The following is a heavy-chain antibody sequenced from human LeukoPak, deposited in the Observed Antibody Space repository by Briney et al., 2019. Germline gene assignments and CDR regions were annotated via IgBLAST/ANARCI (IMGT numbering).Heavy chain of an antibody. D-gene: IGHD3-3*01. Sequence: GGSLRLFCAASGFTFSDYYMSWISQAPGKGLEWVSYISSSGSTIYYADSVKGRFTISRDNAKNSLYLQMNSLRAEDTAVYYCARLYYDFWSGPTRRDYWGQGTLVTVSS. CDR3: ARLYYDFWSGPTRRDY. CDR2: ISSSGSTI. CDR1: GFTFSDYY. V-gene: IGHV3-11*01. J-gene: IGHJ4*02.